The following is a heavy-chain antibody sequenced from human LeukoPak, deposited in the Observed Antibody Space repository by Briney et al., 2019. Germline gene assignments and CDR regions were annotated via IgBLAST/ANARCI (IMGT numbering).Heavy chain of an antibody. D-gene: IGHD3-22*01. CDR1: GFTFSSYA. CDR2: ISGSGGST. Sequence: PGGSLRLSCAASGFTFSSYAMSWVRQAPGKGLEWVSAISGSGGSTYYADSVKGRFTISRDNSKNTLYLQMNSLRAEDTAVYYCAKDRVDSSGSINGDYFDYWGQGTLVTVSS. V-gene: IGHV3-23*01. CDR3: AKDRVDSSGSINGDYFDY. J-gene: IGHJ4*02.